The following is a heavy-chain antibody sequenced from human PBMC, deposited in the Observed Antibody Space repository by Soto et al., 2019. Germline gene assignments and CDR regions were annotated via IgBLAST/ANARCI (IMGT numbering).Heavy chain of an antibody. CDR2: VYYSGST. V-gene: IGHV4-39*01. Sequence: QLQLQASGPGLVKPSATLSLTCTVSGGSVSSSSYYWGWVRQPPGKGLEWIGSVYYSGSTYYNPSLESRVTISVDKSKNQFSLKLMSLSAADTAVYYCGRLEGLATISYYFDYWGQGALVTVSS. J-gene: IGHJ4*02. CDR1: GGSVSSSSYY. CDR3: GRLEGLATISYYFDY. D-gene: IGHD3-9*01.